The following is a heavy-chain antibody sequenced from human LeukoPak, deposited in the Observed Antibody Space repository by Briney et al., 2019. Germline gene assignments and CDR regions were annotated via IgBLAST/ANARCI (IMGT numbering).Heavy chain of an antibody. J-gene: IGHJ4*02. CDR2: INTSGST. V-gene: IGHV4-4*07. Sequence: PSETLSLTCTASGFSFSSYYWSWTRQAPGKGLEWVGRINTSGSTNYNASLKRRVTISVDKSKNQVSLKLSSVTAADTAVFYCARENSGSYGEVDYWGQGTLVTVSS. CDR1: GFSFSSYY. CDR3: ARENSGSYGEVDY. D-gene: IGHD1-26*01.